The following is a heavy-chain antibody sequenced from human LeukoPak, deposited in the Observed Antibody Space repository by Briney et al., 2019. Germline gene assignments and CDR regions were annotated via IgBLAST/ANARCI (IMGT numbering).Heavy chain of an antibody. V-gene: IGHV1-8*02. CDR1: GYTFTGYY. CDR3: ARAPAYYYDSSGYYTY. J-gene: IGHJ4*02. D-gene: IGHD3-22*01. Sequence: GASVKVSCKASGYTFTGYYMHWVRQAPGQGLEWMGWINPNSGNTGYAQKFQGRVTMTRNTSISTAYMELSSLRSEDTAVYYCARAPAYYYDSSGYYTYWGQGTLVTVSS. CDR2: INPNSGNT.